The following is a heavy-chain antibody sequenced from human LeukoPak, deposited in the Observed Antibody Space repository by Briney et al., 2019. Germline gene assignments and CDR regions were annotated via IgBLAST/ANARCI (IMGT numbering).Heavy chain of an antibody. D-gene: IGHD1-1*01. CDR2: IKGDGSIT. CDR1: GFTFSTNW. J-gene: IGHJ4*02. V-gene: IGHV3-74*01. Sequence: GGSLRLSCAASGFTFSTNWMHWVRQAPGKGLVWVSRIKGDGSITNYADSVKGRFTISRDNAKNTLYLQMNSLRAEDTAVYYCARENWYLDYWGQGTLVTVSS. CDR3: ARENWYLDY.